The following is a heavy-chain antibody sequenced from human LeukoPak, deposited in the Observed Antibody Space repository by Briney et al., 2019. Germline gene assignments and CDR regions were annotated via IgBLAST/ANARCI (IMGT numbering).Heavy chain of an antibody. V-gene: IGHV3-33*06. D-gene: IGHD3-10*01. CDR2: IWYDGSNK. Sequence: GRSLRLSCAASGFTFSSYGMHWVRQAPGKGLEWVAVIWYDGSNKYYADSVKGGFTISRDNSKNTLYLQMNSLRAEDTAVYYCAKDFVTMVRGVSHYFDYWGQGTLVTVSS. CDR1: GFTFSSYG. J-gene: IGHJ4*02. CDR3: AKDFVTMVRGVSHYFDY.